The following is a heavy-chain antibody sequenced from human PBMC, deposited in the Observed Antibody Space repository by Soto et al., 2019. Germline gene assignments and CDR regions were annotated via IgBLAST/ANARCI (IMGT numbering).Heavy chain of an antibody. CDR3: ARQRTTVVTQAYFDH. Sequence: PSETLSLTCIVSGESISSSSYSWGWIRQPPGKGLEWLGSIYYSGRTYYNPSFKSRVTISIDTSKNQFSLKLSSVTATDTAVYYCARQRTTVVTQAYFDHWGQGALVT. V-gene: IGHV4-39*01. D-gene: IGHD2-21*02. CDR2: IYYSGRT. CDR1: GESISSSSYS. J-gene: IGHJ4*02.